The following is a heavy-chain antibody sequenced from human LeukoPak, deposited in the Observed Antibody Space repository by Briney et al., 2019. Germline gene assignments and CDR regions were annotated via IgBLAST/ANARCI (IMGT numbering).Heavy chain of an antibody. CDR2: ISAYNGNT. CDR3: ARRVSPYYYDSSGYYGWFDP. Sequence: ASVKVSCKASGYTFTCYGISWVRQAPGQGLEWMGWISAYNGNTNYAQKLQGRVTMTTDTSTSTAYMELRSLRSDDTAVYYCARRVSPYYYDSSGYYGWFDPWGQGTLVTVSS. CDR1: GYTFTCYG. J-gene: IGHJ5*02. V-gene: IGHV1-18*01. D-gene: IGHD3-22*01.